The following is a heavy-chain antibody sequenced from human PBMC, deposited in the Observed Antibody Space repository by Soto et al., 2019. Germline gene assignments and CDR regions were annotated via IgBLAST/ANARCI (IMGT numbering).Heavy chain of an antibody. D-gene: IGHD4-17*01. J-gene: IGHJ6*02. CDR2: IIPIFGTA. Sequence: SVKVSCKASGGTFSSYAISWVRQAPGQGLEWMGGIIPIFGTANYAQKFQGRVTITADESTSTAYMELSSLRSEDTAVYYCAREDRADYGDYDNNYYYYGMDVWGQGTTVTV. V-gene: IGHV1-69*13. CDR3: AREDRADYGDYDNNYYYYGMDV. CDR1: GGTFSSYA.